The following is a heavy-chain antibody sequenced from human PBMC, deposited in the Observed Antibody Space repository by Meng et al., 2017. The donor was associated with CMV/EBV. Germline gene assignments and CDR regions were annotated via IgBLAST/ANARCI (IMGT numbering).Heavy chain of an antibody. CDR3: AKEGLEYLAAGYNWFDL. V-gene: IGHV3-23*01. J-gene: IGHJ5*02. Sequence: GESLKISCAASGFTFSSYAMSWVRQAPGKGLEWVSAISGSGGSTYYADSVKGRFTISRDNSKNTLYLQMNSLRAEDTAVYYCAKEGLEYLAAGYNWFDLWGQGTLVTVSS. CDR1: GFTFSSYA. CDR2: ISGSGGST. D-gene: IGHD6-13*01.